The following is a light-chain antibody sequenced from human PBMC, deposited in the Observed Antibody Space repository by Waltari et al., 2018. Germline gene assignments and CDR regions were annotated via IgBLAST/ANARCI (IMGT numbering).Light chain of an antibody. CDR2: WAS. J-gene: IGKJ4*01. CDR1: QSALYRSNNNNY. V-gene: IGKV4-1*01. Sequence: DIVMTQSPDSLAVSLGERATIHCKSSQSALYRSNNNNYLAWYQQKPGQPPKLFIYWASTRESGVPGRFSGSGSETDFTLTISSLQAEDVATYYCQQYYSTSLTFGGGTKVEIK. CDR3: QQYYSTSLT.